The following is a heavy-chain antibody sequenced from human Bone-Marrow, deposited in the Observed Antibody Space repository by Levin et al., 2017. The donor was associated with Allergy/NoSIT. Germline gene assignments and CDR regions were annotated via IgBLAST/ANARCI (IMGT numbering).Heavy chain of an antibody. D-gene: IGHD3-22*01. CDR3: ARRRRYYDSSGLGAYYFDY. CDR2: IYYSGST. J-gene: IGHJ4*02. Sequence: PSETLSLTCTVSGGSISSYYWSWIRQPPGKGLEWIGYIYYSGSTNYNPSLKSRVTISVDTSKNQFSLKLSSVTAADTAVYYCARRRRYYDSSGLGAYYFDYWGQGTLVTVSS. V-gene: IGHV4-59*08. CDR1: GGSISSYY.